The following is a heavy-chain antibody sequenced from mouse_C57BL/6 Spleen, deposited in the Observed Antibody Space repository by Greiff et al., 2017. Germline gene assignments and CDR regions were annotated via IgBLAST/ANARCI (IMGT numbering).Heavy chain of an antibody. CDR1: GFTFTDYY. D-gene: IGHD4-1*01. CDR2: IRNKANGYTT. Sequence: EVKLMESGGGLVQPGGSLSLSCAASGFTFTDYYMSWVRQPPGKALEWLGFIRNKANGYTTEYSASVKGRFTISRDNSQSILYLQMNALRAEDSATDYCARYGTDWDEGYFDYWGQGATLTVSS. V-gene: IGHV7-3*01. CDR3: ARYGTDWDEGYFDY. J-gene: IGHJ2*01.